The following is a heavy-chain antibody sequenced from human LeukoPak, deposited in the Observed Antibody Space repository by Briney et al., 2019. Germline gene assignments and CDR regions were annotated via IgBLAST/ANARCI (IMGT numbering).Heavy chain of an antibody. V-gene: IGHV3-11*01. D-gene: IGHD6-13*01. J-gene: IGHJ1*01. CDR1: GVIVSGNY. CDR3: ARPGYTSNWTPEYFQY. Sequence: GGSLRLSCAASGVIVSGNYMSWVRQAPGKGLEWLSYISGSGSTIYYGDSVRGRFTISRDNAKSSLFLEMNSLRAEDTAVYFCARPGYTSNWTPEYFQYWGRGTLVTVSS. CDR2: ISGSGSTI.